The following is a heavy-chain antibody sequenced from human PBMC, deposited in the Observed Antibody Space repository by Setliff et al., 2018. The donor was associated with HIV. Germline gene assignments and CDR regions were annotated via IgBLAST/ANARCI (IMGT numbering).Heavy chain of an antibody. CDR3: ARRILRSAFDF. Sequence: SETLSLTCSVSGVSINRTDHYWGWIRQSPGKSLEWIGSVSQSGSTYYNPSLKRRLIISSDASKNQFSLRLKSVTAADTAVYFCARRILRSAFDFWGHGTLVTVSS. V-gene: IGHV4-39*07. D-gene: IGHD2-15*01. J-gene: IGHJ4*01. CDR2: VSQSGST. CDR1: GVSINRTDHY.